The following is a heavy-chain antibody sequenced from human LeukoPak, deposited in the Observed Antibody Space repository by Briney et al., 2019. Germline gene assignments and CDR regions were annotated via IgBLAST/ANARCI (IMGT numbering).Heavy chain of an antibody. CDR1: GYSFTTYW. CDR2: IYPGDSDT. CDR3: ARATWQLASPYYFDY. Sequence: PGESLRISCKGSGYSFTTYWIGWVRQMPGKGLEWMGIIYPGDSDTRYSSSFQGQVTISADKSISTAYLQWSSLKASDTAMYFCARATWQLASPYYFDYWGQGTLVTVSS. V-gene: IGHV5-51*01. D-gene: IGHD1-1*01. J-gene: IGHJ4*02.